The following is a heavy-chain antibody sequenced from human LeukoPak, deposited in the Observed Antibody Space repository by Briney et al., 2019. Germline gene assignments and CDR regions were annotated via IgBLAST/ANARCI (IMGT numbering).Heavy chain of an antibody. Sequence: GGSLRLSCAASGFIFSSHAMHWVRQAPGKGLEWVAVISYAGDDGSNIYYADSVKGRFTISRDNAKNSLYLQMNSLRAEDTAVYYCAREYIPGDFWSGYYGTYYYYGMDVWGQGTTVTVSS. CDR3: AREYIPGDFWSGYYGTYYYYGMDV. CDR2: ISYAGDDGSNI. V-gene: IGHV3-30*03. D-gene: IGHD3-3*01. CDR1: GFIFSSHA. J-gene: IGHJ6*02.